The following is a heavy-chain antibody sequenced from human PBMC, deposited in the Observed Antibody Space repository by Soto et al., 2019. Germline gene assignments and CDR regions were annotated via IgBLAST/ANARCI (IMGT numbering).Heavy chain of an antibody. J-gene: IGHJ3*02. V-gene: IGHV1-69*02. CDR3: ASFGQRAVAVTPDAFDI. CDR2: IIPILGIA. D-gene: IGHD6-19*01. Sequence: QVQLVQSGAEVKKPGSSVKVSCKASGGTFSSYTISWVRQAPGQGLEWMGRIIPILGIANYAQKFQGRVTITADKSTSTAYMELSSLRSEDTAVYYCASFGQRAVAVTPDAFDILRQGTMVTVSS. CDR1: GGTFSSYT.